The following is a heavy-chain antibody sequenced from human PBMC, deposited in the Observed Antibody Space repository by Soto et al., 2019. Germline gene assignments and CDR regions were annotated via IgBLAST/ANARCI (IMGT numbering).Heavy chain of an antibody. CDR2: IHGSGSA. J-gene: IGHJ5*02. Sequence: PSETLSLTXTVSNGSISNFYWNWIRQSAGKGLEWIGRIHGSGSATYNPSLRSRVTMSVDTSKNQFSLKVNSVTGADTAVYYCARSSHKESWFDPWGQGTLVTVSS. CDR1: NGSISNFY. D-gene: IGHD6-13*01. V-gene: IGHV4-4*07. CDR3: ARSSHKESWFDP.